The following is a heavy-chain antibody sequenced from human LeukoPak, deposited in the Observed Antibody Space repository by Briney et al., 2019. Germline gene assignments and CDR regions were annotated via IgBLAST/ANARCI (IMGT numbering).Heavy chain of an antibody. V-gene: IGHV1-2*02. D-gene: IGHD6-13*01. J-gene: IGHJ5*02. CDR1: GYTFTGYC. CDR3: ARDGTAPPRGWFDP. CDR2: INPNSGGT. Sequence: ASVKVSCKASGYTFTGYCMHWVRQAPGQGLEWMGWINPNSGGTNYAQKFQGRVTMTRDTSISTAYMELSRLRSDDTAVYYCARDGTAPPRGWFDPWGQGTLVTVSS.